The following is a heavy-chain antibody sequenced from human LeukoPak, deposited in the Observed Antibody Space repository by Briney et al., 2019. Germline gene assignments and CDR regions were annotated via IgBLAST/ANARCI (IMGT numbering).Heavy chain of an antibody. CDR3: ARESRPDYYDSSGYQKYYFDY. CDR1: GGSFSGYY. D-gene: IGHD3-22*01. CDR2: INHSGST. J-gene: IGHJ4*02. V-gene: IGHV4-34*01. Sequence: SETLSLTCAVYGGSFSGYYWSWIRQPPGKGLEWIGEINHSGSTNYNPSLKSRVTISVDTSKNQFSLKLSSVTAADTAVYYCARESRPDYYDSSGYQKYYFDYWGQGTLVTVSS.